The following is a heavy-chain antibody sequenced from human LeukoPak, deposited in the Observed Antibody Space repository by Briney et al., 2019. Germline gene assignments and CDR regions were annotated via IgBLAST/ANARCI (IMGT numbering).Heavy chain of an antibody. CDR3: ARDRRVRGAGWFDP. CDR2: INPNSGGT. D-gene: IGHD3-10*01. J-gene: IGHJ5*02. CDR1: GYTFTGYY. Sequence: ASVKVSCKASGYTFTGYYMHWVRQAPGQGLEWMGWINPNSGGTNYAQKFQGRVTMTRDTSTSTVYMELSSLRSEDTAVYYCARDRRVRGAGWFDPWGQGTLVTVSS. V-gene: IGHV1-2*02.